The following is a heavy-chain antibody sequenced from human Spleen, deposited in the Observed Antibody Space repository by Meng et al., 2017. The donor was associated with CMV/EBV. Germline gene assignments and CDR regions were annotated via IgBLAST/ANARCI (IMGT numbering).Heavy chain of an antibody. J-gene: IGHJ6*02. V-gene: IGHV3-23*01. D-gene: IGHD2-2*01. CDR2: ISGSGDST. Sequence: GESLKISCAASGFTFSNAWMSWVRQVPGKGLEWVSAISGSGDSTYYADSVKGRFTISRDNSKSTLYLQMNSLRAEDTALYYCAKEHAAVVPAAVKGMDVWGQGTTVTVSS. CDR3: AKEHAAVVPAAVKGMDV. CDR1: GFTFSNAW.